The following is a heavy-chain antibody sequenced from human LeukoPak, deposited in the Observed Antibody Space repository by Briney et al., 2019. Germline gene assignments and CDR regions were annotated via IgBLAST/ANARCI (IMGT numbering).Heavy chain of an antibody. D-gene: IGHD3-3*01. Sequence: SSETLSLTCAVYGGSFSGYYWSWIRQPPGKGLEWIGEINHSGSTNYNPSLKSRVTISVDTSKNQFSLKLSSVTAADTAVYYCARAVIYDFWSGFSRDQYYFDYWGQGTLVTVSS. V-gene: IGHV4-34*01. CDR2: INHSGST. CDR1: GGSFSGYY. J-gene: IGHJ4*02. CDR3: ARAVIYDFWSGFSRDQYYFDY.